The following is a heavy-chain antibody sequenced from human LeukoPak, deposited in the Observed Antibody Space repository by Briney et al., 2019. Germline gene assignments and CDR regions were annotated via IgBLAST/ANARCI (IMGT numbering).Heavy chain of an antibody. CDR1: GFTFSSFE. CDR2: ISSSGSNI. Sequence: GGFLRLSCAASGFTFSSFEMNWVRQAPGKGLEWVSCISSSGSNIYYADSVKGRFTISRDNAKNPLYLQMNSLRDEDTAVYYCARGGLYDYVWGSYRRQSFDYWGQGTLVTVSS. CDR3: ARGGLYDYVWGSYRRQSFDY. D-gene: IGHD3-16*02. J-gene: IGHJ4*02. V-gene: IGHV3-48*03.